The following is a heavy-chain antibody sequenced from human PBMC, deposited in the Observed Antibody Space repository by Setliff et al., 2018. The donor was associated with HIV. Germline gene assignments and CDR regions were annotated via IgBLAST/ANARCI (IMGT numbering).Heavy chain of an antibody. CDR2: IRSEAYGGTT. CDR1: GLIFGDYA. Sequence: GESLKISCTSSGLIFGDYAMSWVRQAPGKGLEWVGFIRSEAYGGTTEYAASVEGRFTISRDDSKSIAYLRMNSLKAEDTAVYYCTRIKWDLPYNPQFDNWGQGTLVTVSS. V-gene: IGHV3-49*04. CDR3: TRIKWDLPYNPQFDN. D-gene: IGHD1-26*01. J-gene: IGHJ4*02.